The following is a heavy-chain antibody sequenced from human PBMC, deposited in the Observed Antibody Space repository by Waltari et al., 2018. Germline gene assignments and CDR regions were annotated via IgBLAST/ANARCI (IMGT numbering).Heavy chain of an antibody. V-gene: IGHV4-59*08. CDR3: ARGDPRWEGAIDY. CDR1: GGSISSYY. CDR2: IYYSGST. J-gene: IGHJ4*02. D-gene: IGHD1-26*01. Sequence: QVQLQESGPGLVKPSETLSLTCTVSGGSISSYYWSWIRQPPGKGLEWIGYIYYSGSTNYNPSLKSRVTISVDTSKNQFSLKLSSVTAADTAVYYCARGDPRWEGAIDYWGQGTLVTVSS.